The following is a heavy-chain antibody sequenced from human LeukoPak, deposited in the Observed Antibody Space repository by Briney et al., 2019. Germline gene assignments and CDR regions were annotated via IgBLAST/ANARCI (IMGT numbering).Heavy chain of an antibody. CDR2: IYTGGST. D-gene: IGHD4-17*01. Sequence: TLSLTCTVSGGSITSGNYYWTWIRQPAGKGLEWIGRIYTGGSTHYNPSLKSRVTISMDTDKNQCSLNLSSVTAADTAVYYCARGYDYGDYWFDPWGQGTLVTVSS. J-gene: IGHJ5*02. CDR1: GGSITSGNYY. V-gene: IGHV4-61*02. CDR3: ARGYDYGDYWFDP.